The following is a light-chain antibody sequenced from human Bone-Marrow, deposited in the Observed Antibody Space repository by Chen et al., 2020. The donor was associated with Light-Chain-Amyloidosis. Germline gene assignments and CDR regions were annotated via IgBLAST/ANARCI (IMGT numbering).Light chain of an antibody. J-gene: IGLJ2*01. CDR1: SSDVGGYNY. V-gene: IGLV2-11*01. CDR2: DVS. CDR3: CSYAGSYTSHVV. Sequence: QSALPPPRSVSGSPGQSVTISCTRTSSDVGGYNYVSWYQQHPGKAPKLMIYDVSKRPSGVPDRCSGSKSGNTASLTISGLQAEDEADYYCCSYAGSYTSHVVFGGGTKLTVL.